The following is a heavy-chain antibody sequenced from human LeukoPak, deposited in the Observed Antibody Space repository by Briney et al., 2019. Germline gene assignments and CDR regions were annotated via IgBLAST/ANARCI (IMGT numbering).Heavy chain of an antibody. J-gene: IGHJ4*02. D-gene: IGHD3-16*02. CDR3: ARDFPMITFGGVIQGETFDY. CDR1: GYTFTGYY. Sequence: ASVKVSCKAAGYTFTGYYMHWVRQAPGQGLEWMGWINPNSGGTNYAQKFQGRVTMTTDTSTSTAYMELRSLRSDDTAVYYCARDFPMITFGGVIQGETFDYWGQGTLVTVSS. CDR2: INPNSGGT. V-gene: IGHV1-2*02.